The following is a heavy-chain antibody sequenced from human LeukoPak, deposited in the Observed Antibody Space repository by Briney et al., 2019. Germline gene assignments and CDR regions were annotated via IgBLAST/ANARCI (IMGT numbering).Heavy chain of an antibody. D-gene: IGHD3-10*01. J-gene: IGHJ6*02. CDR3: AREAVLPSYYYYGMDV. V-gene: IGHV4-59*01. Sequence: SETLSLTCTVSGGAINNYFWNWIRHSPGKGLEGIGCIYHGGSSNYNPSLKSRVSIAVDTSKNQISLKLSSVTAADTAVYYCAREAVLPSYYYYGMDVWGQGTTVTVSS. CDR2: IYHGGSS. CDR1: GGAINNYF.